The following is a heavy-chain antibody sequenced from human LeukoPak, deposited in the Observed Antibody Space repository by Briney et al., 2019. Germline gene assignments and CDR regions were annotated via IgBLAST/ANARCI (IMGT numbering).Heavy chain of an antibody. Sequence: GGSLRLSCAASGFTFSIYAMSWVRQAPREGLAWVSGLNESGGNTYYADSVKGRFTISRDNSENTLYLQMSGLRAEDTAIYYCVRDFYCSGGSCPLFDSWGQGTLVTVSS. CDR2: LNESGGNT. J-gene: IGHJ4*02. CDR1: GFTFSIYA. CDR3: VRDFYCSGGSCPLFDS. V-gene: IGHV3-23*01. D-gene: IGHD2-15*01.